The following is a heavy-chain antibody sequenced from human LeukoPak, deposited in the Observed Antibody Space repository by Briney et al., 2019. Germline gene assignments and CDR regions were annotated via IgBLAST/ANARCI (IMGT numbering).Heavy chain of an antibody. V-gene: IGHV4-34*01. D-gene: IGHD2-2*01. CDR2: INHSGST. CDR1: GGSFSGYY. Sequence: SETLSLTCAVYGGSFSGYYWSWIRQPPGKGLEWIGEINHSGSTNYNPSLKSRVTISVDTSKNQFSLKLSSVTAADTVVYYCARGRDCSSTSCYFGHPNNWFDPWGQGTLVTVSS. J-gene: IGHJ5*02. CDR3: ARGRDCSSTSCYFGHPNNWFDP.